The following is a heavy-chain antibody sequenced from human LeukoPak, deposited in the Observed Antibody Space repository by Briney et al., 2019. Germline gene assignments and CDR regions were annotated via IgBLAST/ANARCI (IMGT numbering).Heavy chain of an antibody. CDR2: ISAYNGNT. Sequence: GASVKVSCKASGYTFTSYGISWVRQAPAQGLEWMGWISAYNGNTNYAQKIQGRVTMTTDTSTSTAYMELRNLRSDDTAVYYCARDTANFDWYSDPTDYWGQGTLVTVSS. V-gene: IGHV1-18*01. CDR1: GYTFTSYG. D-gene: IGHD3-9*01. CDR3: ARDTANFDWYSDPTDY. J-gene: IGHJ4*02.